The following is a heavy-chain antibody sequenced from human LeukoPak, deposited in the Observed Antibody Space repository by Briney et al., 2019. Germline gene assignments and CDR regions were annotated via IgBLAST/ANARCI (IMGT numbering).Heavy chain of an antibody. D-gene: IGHD3-9*01. CDR3: ARSKIDWRYYYGMDV. Sequence: SETLSLTCTVSGVSISSYYWSWIRQPAGKGLEWIGRIYTSGGTNYNPSLKSRVTMSVDTSKNQFSLKLSSVTAADTAVYYCARSKIDWRYYYGMDVWGQGTTVTVSS. CDR2: IYTSGGT. J-gene: IGHJ6*02. V-gene: IGHV4-4*07. CDR1: GVSISSYY.